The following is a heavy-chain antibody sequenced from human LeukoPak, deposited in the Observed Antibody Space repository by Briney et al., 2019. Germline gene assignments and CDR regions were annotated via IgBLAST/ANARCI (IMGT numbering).Heavy chain of an antibody. CDR2: INPNSGGT. D-gene: IGHD3-10*01. CDR1: GYTFTGYY. V-gene: IGHV1-2*02. Sequence: GASVKVSCKASGYTFTGYYMHWVRQAPGQGLEWMGWINPNSGGTNYAQKFQGRVTMTRDTSISTAYMELSRLRSDDTAVYYCARDRGAIWFGEAEGFDYWGQGTLVTVSS. J-gene: IGHJ4*02. CDR3: ARDRGAIWFGEAEGFDY.